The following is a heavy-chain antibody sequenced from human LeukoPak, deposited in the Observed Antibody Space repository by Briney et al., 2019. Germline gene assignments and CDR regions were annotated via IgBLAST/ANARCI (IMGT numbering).Heavy chain of an antibody. CDR1: GFTFSSYA. CDR2: ISGSGDST. Sequence: GGSLRLSCAASGFTFSSYAMSWVRQAPGKGLEWVSGISGSGDSTYYGDSVKGRFTISRHNSKNTLYLQMNSLRVEDTAVYYCTRDQQGPHKYYMDVWGKGTTVTVSS. V-gene: IGHV3-23*01. CDR3: TRDQQGPHKYYMDV. J-gene: IGHJ6*03.